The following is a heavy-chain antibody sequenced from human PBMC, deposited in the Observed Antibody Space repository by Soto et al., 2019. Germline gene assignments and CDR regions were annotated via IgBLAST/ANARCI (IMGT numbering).Heavy chain of an antibody. J-gene: IGHJ6*02. CDR3: ARAGEVLCFGELSHYYYYGMDV. CDR2: INPNSGGT. Sequence: ASVKVSCKASGYTFTGYYMHWVRQAPGQGLEWMGWINPNSGGTNYAQKFQGRVTMTRGTSISTAYMELSRLRSDDTAVYYCARAGEVLCFGELSHYYYYGMDVWGQGTTVTVSS. CDR1: GYTFTGYY. D-gene: IGHD3-10*01. V-gene: IGHV1-2*02.